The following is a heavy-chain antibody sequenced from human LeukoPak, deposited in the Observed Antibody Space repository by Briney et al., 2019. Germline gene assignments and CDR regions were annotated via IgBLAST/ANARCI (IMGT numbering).Heavy chain of an antibody. D-gene: IGHD2-2*01. CDR3: ARGRPGYFDY. Sequence: GGSLRLSCAASGFTISRYWMSWVRQAPGKGLEWVANIKQDGSEKYYVDSVKGRFAISRDNAKNSLYLQMNSLRDEDTAVYYCARGRPGYFDYWGQGTLVAVSS. CDR1: GFTISRYW. V-gene: IGHV3-7*04. J-gene: IGHJ4*02. CDR2: IKQDGSEK.